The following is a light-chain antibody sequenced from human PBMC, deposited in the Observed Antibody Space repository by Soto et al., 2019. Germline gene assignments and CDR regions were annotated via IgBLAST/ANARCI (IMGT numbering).Light chain of an antibody. Sequence: QSALTQPRSVSGSPGQSVTISCTGTSSNIGSYNFVSWYQQHPGKAPTFLIYDVSRRPSGVPDRFSGSKSGNTASLTISGLQAEDEADYYCFSYAGSYTLIFGGGTKLTVL. CDR1: SSNIGSYNF. CDR2: DVS. J-gene: IGLJ2*01. CDR3: FSYAGSYTLI. V-gene: IGLV2-11*01.